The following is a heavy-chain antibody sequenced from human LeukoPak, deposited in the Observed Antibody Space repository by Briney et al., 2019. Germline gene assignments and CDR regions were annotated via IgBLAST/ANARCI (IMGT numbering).Heavy chain of an antibody. V-gene: IGHV3-30*02. J-gene: IGHJ4*02. CDR1: GFTFSNYG. CDR2: IRYDGSNK. CDR3: AKDMASRDDYSNLFDY. Sequence: GGSLRLSCAASGFTFSNYGMHWVRQAPGKGLEWVTFIRYDGSNKYYADSVEGRFTISRDDSKNTLYLQMSSLRTEDTAVYYCAKDMASRDDYSNLFDYWGQGTLVTVSS. D-gene: IGHD4-11*01.